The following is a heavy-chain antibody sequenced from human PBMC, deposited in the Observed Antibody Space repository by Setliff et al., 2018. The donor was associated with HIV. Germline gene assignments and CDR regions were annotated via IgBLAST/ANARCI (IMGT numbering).Heavy chain of an antibody. CDR2: INHGGDT. CDR3: AREGLLVTKVGGAYWYHGMDV. Sequence: KPSETLSLTCAVYGQSISGYYWSWIRQTPGKGLEWIGEINHGGDTNYNPSLKSRVTISVGSSYNHFSLKLSSVTAADTGVYYCAREGLLVTKVGGAYWYHGMDVWGQGTTVTVSS. D-gene: IGHD4-4*01. V-gene: IGHV4-34*01. J-gene: IGHJ6*02. CDR1: GQSISGYY.